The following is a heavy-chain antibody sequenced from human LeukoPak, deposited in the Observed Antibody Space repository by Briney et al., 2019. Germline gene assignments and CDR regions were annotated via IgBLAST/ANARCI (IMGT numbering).Heavy chain of an antibody. D-gene: IGHD5-12*01. CDR2: INHSGST. CDR1: GGSFSGYY. J-gene: IGHJ5*02. V-gene: IGHV4-34*01. Sequence: SETLSLTCAVYGGSFSGYYWSWIRQPPGKGLEWIGEINHSGSTNYNPSLKSRVTISVDTSKNQFSLKLSSVTAADTAVYYCAVSGYDYSWFDPWGQGTLVTVSS. CDR3: AVSGYDYSWFDP.